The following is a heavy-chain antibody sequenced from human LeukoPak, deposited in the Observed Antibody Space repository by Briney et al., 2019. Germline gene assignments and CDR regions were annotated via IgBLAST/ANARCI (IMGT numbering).Heavy chain of an antibody. J-gene: IGHJ4*02. CDR2: VYYSGTT. CDR3: ARARATQSGVRGPFDY. CDR1: GAAISSYY. V-gene: IGHV4-59*01. D-gene: IGHD3-10*01. Sequence: SETLSLTCSVSGAAISSYYWSWVRQPPGKGLEWIGYVYYSGTTNYSPSLKSRVTMSVDTSKNQFSLKLSSVTAADTAVYYCARARATQSGVRGPFDYWGQGTLVTVSS.